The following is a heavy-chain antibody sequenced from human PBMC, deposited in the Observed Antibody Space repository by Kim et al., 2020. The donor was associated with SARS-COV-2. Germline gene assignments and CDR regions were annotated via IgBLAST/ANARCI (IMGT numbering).Heavy chain of an antibody. CDR3: ARSWYGESFPGCFDP. D-gene: IGHD3-10*01. CDR2: MYHTGSS. Sequence: SETLSLTCTVSGGSITRTSYYWGWIRQPPGEKMEWIASMYHTGSSYYNPSLRSRVTISVDTSKNQFSLKLHSVTAADTAIYYCARSWYGESFPGCFDP. J-gene: IGHJ5*02. V-gene: IGHV4-39*01. CDR1: GGSITRTSYY.